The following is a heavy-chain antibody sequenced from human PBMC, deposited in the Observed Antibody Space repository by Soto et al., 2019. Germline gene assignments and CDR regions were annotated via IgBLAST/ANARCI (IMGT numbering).Heavy chain of an antibody. CDR3: ATQEGNYGSGSYYNYYYYYGMDV. Sequence: SVKVSCKASGCTFISYAISWVRQAPGQGREWMGGIIPIFGTANYAQKFQGRGTITADKSTSTAYMELSSLRSEDTAVYYCATQEGNYGSGSYYNYYYYYGMDVWGQGTTVTVSS. J-gene: IGHJ6*02. D-gene: IGHD3-10*01. V-gene: IGHV1-69*06. CDR2: IIPIFGTA. CDR1: GCTFISYA.